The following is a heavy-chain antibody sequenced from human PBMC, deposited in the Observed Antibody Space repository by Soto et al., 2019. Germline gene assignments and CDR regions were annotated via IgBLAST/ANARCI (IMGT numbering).Heavy chain of an antibody. V-gene: IGHV3-7*04. J-gene: IGHJ1*01. CDR1: GFTFSSSW. D-gene: IGHD6-19*01. Sequence: EVQLVESGGGLVQPGGSLRLSCAASGFTFSSSWMHWVRQAPGKGLEWVANMKQDGSEKYYVDSVKGRFTISRDNARNSLYLQMNGLRAEDTAVYYCASDWRAVAVGYWGQGTLVTVSS. CDR2: MKQDGSEK. CDR3: ASDWRAVAVGY.